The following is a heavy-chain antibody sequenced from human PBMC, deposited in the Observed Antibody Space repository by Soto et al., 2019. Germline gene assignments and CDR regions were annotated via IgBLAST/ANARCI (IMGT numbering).Heavy chain of an antibody. CDR2: IYYSGST. CDR1: GGSFSGYY. V-gene: IGHV4-59*01. CDR3: ARGLYYYYYMDV. J-gene: IGHJ6*03. Sequence: SETLSLTCAVYGGSFSGYYWSWIRQPPGKGLEWIGYIYYSGSTNYNPSLKSRVTISVDTSKNQFSLKLSSVTAADTAVYYCARGLYYYYYMDVWGKGTPVTVSS.